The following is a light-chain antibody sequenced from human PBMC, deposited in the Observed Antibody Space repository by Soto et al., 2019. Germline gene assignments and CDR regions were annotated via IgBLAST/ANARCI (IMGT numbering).Light chain of an antibody. Sequence: QSALTQPPSASGSPGQSVTISCTGTSSDVGGYNYVSWYQQHPGKAPKLMIYEVSKRPSGVPDRFSGSKSGNTASLTVSGLQAEDEADYYCSSYAGSNNSRVLFGGGTKLTVL. CDR2: EVS. J-gene: IGLJ2*01. CDR1: SSDVGGYNY. V-gene: IGLV2-8*01. CDR3: SSYAGSNNSRVL.